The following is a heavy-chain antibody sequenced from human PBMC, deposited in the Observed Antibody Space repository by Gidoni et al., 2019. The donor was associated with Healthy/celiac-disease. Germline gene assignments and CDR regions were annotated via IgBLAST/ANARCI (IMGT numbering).Heavy chain of an antibody. Sequence: EVQLVESGGGLVQPGRSLRLSCAASGFPFDDYAMTWVRQAPGKGLEWVSGISWNSGSIGYADSVKGRFTISRDNAKNSLYLQMNSLRAEDTALYYCAKGLGYCSSTSCYFQLAGAFDIWGQGTMVTVSS. CDR1: GFPFDDYA. V-gene: IGHV3-9*01. CDR3: AKGLGYCSSTSCYFQLAGAFDI. CDR2: ISWNSGSI. D-gene: IGHD2-2*01. J-gene: IGHJ3*02.